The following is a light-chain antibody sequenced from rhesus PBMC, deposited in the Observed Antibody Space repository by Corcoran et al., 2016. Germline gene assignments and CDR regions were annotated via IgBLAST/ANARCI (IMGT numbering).Light chain of an antibody. J-gene: IGKJ3*01. CDR2: YAS. CDR3: QQGYGAPFT. CDR1: QDISNN. Sequence: DIQMTQSPSSLSAPVGDSATITCRANQDISNNLAWYQQKPGKVPNLLIYYASTLQTGVPSRFSGSGSGTDFTLTISSLRPEDFATYYCQQGYGAPFTFGPGAKLDIK. V-gene: IGKV1S15*01.